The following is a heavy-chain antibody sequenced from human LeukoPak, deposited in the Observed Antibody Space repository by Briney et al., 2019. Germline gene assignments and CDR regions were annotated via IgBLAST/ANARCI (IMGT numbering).Heavy chain of an antibody. CDR1: GGSISSYY. J-gene: IGHJ4*02. CDR2: IYTSGST. D-gene: IGHD2-2*01. CDR3: ATSYAGHDY. V-gene: IGHV4-4*09. Sequence: SETLSLTCTVSGGSISSYYWSWIRQPPGKGLEWIGYIYTSGSTNYNPSLKSRVTISVDTSKNQFSLKLSSVTAADTAVYYCATSYAGHDYWGQGTLATVSS.